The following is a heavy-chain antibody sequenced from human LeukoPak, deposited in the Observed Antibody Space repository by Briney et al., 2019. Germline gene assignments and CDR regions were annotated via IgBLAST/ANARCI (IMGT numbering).Heavy chain of an antibody. J-gene: IGHJ4*02. Sequence: PGRSLRLSCTASGFTFGDYTMTWFRQAPGKGLEWVGFIRSKGYGEATEYAASVKGRFTISRDDSKSIAYLQMNSLKTEDTAVYYCARELRYSYGQCYFDSWGQGTLVTVST. CDR3: ARELRYSYGQCYFDS. D-gene: IGHD5-18*01. V-gene: IGHV3-49*03. CDR2: IRSKGYGEAT. CDR1: GFTFGDYT.